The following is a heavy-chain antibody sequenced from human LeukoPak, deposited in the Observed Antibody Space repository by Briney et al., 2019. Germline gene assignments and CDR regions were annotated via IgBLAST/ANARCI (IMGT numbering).Heavy chain of an antibody. D-gene: IGHD5-18*01. J-gene: IGHJ4*02. CDR2: IYYSGST. V-gene: IGHV4-59*01. Sequence: SETLSLTCTVSGGSISSYYWSWIRQPPGKGLEWIGYIYYSGSTTYNPSLKSRVTISVDTSKNQFSLKLSSVTAADTAVYYCAGGYSPSSYFDYWGQGTLVTVSS. CDR3: AGGYSPSSYFDY. CDR1: GGSISSYY.